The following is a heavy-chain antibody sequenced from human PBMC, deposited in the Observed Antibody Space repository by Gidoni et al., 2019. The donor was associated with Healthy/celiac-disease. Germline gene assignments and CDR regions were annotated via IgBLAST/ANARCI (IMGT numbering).Heavy chain of an antibody. J-gene: IGHJ5*02. CDR1: VGSISSSSYY. V-gene: IGHV4-39*01. CDR2: IYYSGST. Sequence: QLQLQESGPGLVKPSETLSLTCTVLVGSISSSSYYWGWIRQPPGKGLEWIGSIYYSGSTYYNPSLKSRVTISVDTSKNQFSLKLSSVTAADTAVYYCARQNGYNNWFDPWGQGTLVTVFS. D-gene: IGHD5-12*01. CDR3: ARQNGYNNWFDP.